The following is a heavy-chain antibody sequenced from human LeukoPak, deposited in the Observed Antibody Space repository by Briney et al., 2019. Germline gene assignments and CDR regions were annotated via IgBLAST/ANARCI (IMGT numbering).Heavy chain of an antibody. J-gene: IGHJ4*02. CDR3: ARGQTYLDY. Sequence: SETLSLTCAVYGGSFSGYYWSWIRQPPGKGLEWIGEINHSGGTNYNPSLKSRVTISVDTSKNQFSLKLSSVTAADTAVYYCARGQTYLDYWGQGTLVTVSS. V-gene: IGHV4-34*01. CDR1: GGSFSGYY. CDR2: INHSGGT. D-gene: IGHD3-10*01.